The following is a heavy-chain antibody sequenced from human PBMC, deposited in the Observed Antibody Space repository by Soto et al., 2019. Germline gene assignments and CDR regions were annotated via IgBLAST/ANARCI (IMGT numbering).Heavy chain of an antibody. CDR1: GGSISSGGYY. D-gene: IGHD2-15*01. CDR3: ASEVVAATPLLVY. Sequence: SETLSLTCTGSGGSISSGGYYWSWIRQHPGKGLEWIWYIYYSGNTYYNPSLKSRVTISVDTSKNQFSLKLSSVTAADTAVYYCASEVVAATPLLVYWGQGTLVPVSS. V-gene: IGHV4-31*03. J-gene: IGHJ4*02. CDR2: IYYSGNT.